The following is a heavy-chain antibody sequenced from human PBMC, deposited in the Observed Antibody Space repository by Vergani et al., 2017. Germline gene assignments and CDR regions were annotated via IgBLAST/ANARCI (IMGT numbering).Heavy chain of an antibody. CDR1: GGSISSYY. CDR2: IYYSGST. D-gene: IGHD6-13*01. V-gene: IGHV4-59*01. CDR3: ARGGSSSWYCDY. Sequence: QVQLQESGPGLVKPSETLSLTCTVSGGSISSYYWSWIRQPPGKGLEWIGYIYYSGSTNYNPSLKSRVTISVDTSKNQFPLKLSSVTAADTAVYYCARGGSSSWYCDYWGQGTLVTVSS. J-gene: IGHJ4*02.